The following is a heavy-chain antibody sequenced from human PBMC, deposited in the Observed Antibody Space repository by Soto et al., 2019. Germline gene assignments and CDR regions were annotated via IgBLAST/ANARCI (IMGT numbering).Heavy chain of an antibody. Sequence: SETLSLTCTVSGGSISSYYWSWIRQPPGKGLEWIGYIYYSGSTNYNPSLKSRVTISVDTSKNQFSLKLSSVTAADTAVYYCARDRSNDLANWFDPWGQGTLVTVSS. CDR1: GGSISSYY. V-gene: IGHV4-59*01. CDR2: IYYSGST. CDR3: ARDRSNDLANWFDP. J-gene: IGHJ5*02. D-gene: IGHD2-21*02.